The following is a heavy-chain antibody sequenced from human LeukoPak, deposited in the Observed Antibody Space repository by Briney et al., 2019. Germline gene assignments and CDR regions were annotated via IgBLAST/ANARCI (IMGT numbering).Heavy chain of an antibody. J-gene: IGHJ4*02. CDR1: GFTFSSYE. CDR2: ISSSGSTI. V-gene: IGHV3-48*03. Sequence: GGSLRLSCAASGFTFSSYEMNWVRQAPGKGLEWVSYISSSGSTIYYADSVKGRFTISRDNAKNSLYLQMHSLRAEDTAVYYCARIVQLERGFDYWGQGTLVTVSS. D-gene: IGHD1-1*01. CDR3: ARIVQLERGFDY.